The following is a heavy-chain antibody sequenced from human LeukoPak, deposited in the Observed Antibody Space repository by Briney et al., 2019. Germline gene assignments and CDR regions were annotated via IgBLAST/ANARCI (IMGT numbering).Heavy chain of an antibody. CDR3: AREAVPYYYDSSGRNFYNWFDP. V-gene: IGHV4-59*01. D-gene: IGHD3-22*01. CDR2: IYYSGST. CDR1: GGSISSYY. Sequence: SETLSLTCTVSGGSISSYYWSWIRQPPGKGLEWIGYIYYSGSTNYNPSLKSRVTISVDTSKNQFSLKLSSVTAADTAVYYCAREAVPYYYDSSGRNFYNWFDPWGQGTLVTVSS. J-gene: IGHJ5*02.